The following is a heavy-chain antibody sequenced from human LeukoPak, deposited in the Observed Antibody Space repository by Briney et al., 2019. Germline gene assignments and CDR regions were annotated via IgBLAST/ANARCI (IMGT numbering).Heavy chain of an antibody. J-gene: IGHJ6*02. Sequence: GGSLRLSCAASGFTFSSYWMRWVRQAPGKGLVWVSRITSDGSGTSYADSVKGRFTISRDNAKNTLYLQMNSLRAEDTAVYYCARDRQWLDVWGQGTTVTVSS. CDR3: ARDRQWLDV. V-gene: IGHV3-74*01. CDR1: GFTFSSYW. CDR2: ITSDGSGT. D-gene: IGHD6-19*01.